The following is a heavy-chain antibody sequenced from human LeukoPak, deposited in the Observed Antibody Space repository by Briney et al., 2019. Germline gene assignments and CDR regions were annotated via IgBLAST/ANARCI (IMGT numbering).Heavy chain of an antibody. J-gene: IGHJ4*02. CDR3: ARHRLLGGDIL. D-gene: IGHD5-12*01. Sequence: PSETLSLTCTVSGGSISSHHWSWIRQPPGKGLEWIGYIYYSGNTNYNPSLKSRVTISVDTSKTQFSPKLSSVTAADTAVYYCARHRLLGGDILWGQGTLVTVSS. V-gene: IGHV4-59*08. CDR1: GGSISSHH. CDR2: IYYSGNT.